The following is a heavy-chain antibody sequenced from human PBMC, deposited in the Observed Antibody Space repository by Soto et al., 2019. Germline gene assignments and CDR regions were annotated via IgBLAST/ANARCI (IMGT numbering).Heavy chain of an antibody. Sequence: QVQLVQSRAEVKKPGASVKVSCKVSGYTLTELSMHWVRQAPGKGLEWVGGFDPEDGETIYAQKLQGRVTITDDKSTDPAYMELSSLRSEDTAVYYCATLQWLVVGFDPWGQGTLVTVSS. CDR3: ATLQWLVVGFDP. D-gene: IGHD6-19*01. J-gene: IGHJ5*02. CDR1: GYTLTELS. CDR2: FDPEDGET. V-gene: IGHV1-24*01.